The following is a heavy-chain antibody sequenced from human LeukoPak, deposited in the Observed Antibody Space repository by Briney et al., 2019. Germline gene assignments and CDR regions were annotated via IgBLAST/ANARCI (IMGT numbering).Heavy chain of an antibody. V-gene: IGHV4-4*02. CDR3: TRESGAFSPFGF. CDR2: VHLNGAT. J-gene: IGHJ4*02. CDR1: GGSITTTNW. D-gene: IGHD1-26*01. Sequence: SEALSLTCAVSGGSITTTNWWSWVRQPPGKGLEWIGEVHLNGATNYNPSLESRFSMSIDKSNNHLSLEVTSVTAADTAMYYCTRESGAFSPFGFWGQGTLVTVSS.